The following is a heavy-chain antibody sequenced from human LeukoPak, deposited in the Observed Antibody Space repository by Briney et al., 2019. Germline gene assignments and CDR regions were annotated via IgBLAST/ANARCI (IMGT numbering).Heavy chain of an antibody. V-gene: IGHV3-15*01. CDR3: TTDKVYGGSY. Sequence: PGGSLRLSCAASGFTSSTYWMSWVRQAPGKGLEWVGRIKSKTDGGTTDYAAPVKGRFTISTDDSENTLYLQMNSLKTEDTAVYYCTTDKVYGGSYWGQGTLVTVSS. J-gene: IGHJ4*02. CDR1: GFTSSTYW. D-gene: IGHD1-26*01. CDR2: IKSKTDGGTT.